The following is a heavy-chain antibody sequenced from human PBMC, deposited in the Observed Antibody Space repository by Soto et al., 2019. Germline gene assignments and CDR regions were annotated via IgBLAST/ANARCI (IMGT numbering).Heavy chain of an antibody. CDR2: ISAGGGGT. CDR3: AKDMGQWVETFDY. V-gene: IGHV3-23*01. Sequence: GGSLRLSCAGSGFTLTRSAVSWVRQAPGKGLEWVSGISAGGGGTYYADSVKGRFTISRDISKNTVYLQMNGLRVEDTAVYYCAKDMGQWVETFDYWGHETLVTVSS. J-gene: IGHJ4*01. D-gene: IGHD6-19*01. CDR1: GFTLTRSA.